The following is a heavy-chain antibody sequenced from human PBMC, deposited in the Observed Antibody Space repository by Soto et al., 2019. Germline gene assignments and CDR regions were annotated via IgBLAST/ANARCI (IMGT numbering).Heavy chain of an antibody. CDR1: GGSISSGGYS. Sequence: QLQLQESGSGLVQPSQTLSLTCAVSGGSISSGGYSWSWIRQPPGKGLEWIGYIYHSGSTYYNPSLKRRVTISVARYKTQYSLKLSSVTAADTAVYYCGRAGGLGAVEVDYWGQGTLVTVSA. V-gene: IGHV4-30-2*01. J-gene: IGHJ4*02. D-gene: IGHD6-19*01. CDR3: GRAGGLGAVEVDY. CDR2: IYHSGST.